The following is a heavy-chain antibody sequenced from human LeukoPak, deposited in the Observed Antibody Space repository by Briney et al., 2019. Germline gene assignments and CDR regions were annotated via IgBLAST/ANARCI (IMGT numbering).Heavy chain of an antibody. CDR1: EFTFNSYS. J-gene: IGHJ4*02. CDR3: ARGAGYHITGDY. CDR2: ISSTSSTI. V-gene: IGHV3-48*04. Sequence: GGSLRLSCAASEFTFNSYSMNWVRQAPGKGLEWVSYISSTSSTIYYADSVKGRFTISRDNAKNSLYLQMNSLRAEDTAVYYCARGAGYHITGDYWGQGTLVTVSS. D-gene: IGHD5-18*01.